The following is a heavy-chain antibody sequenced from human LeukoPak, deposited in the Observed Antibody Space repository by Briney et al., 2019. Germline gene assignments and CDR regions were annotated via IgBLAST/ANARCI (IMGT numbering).Heavy chain of an antibody. J-gene: IGHJ4*02. V-gene: IGHV1-69*06. CDR1: GGTFSSYA. Sequence: SVKVSCKASGGTFSSYAISWVRQAPGQGLEWMGGIIPIFGTANYAQKFQGRGTITADKSTSTAYMELSSLRSEDTAVYYCASTSGPGSYLVDYWGQGTLVTVSS. CDR2: IIPIFGTA. CDR3: ASTSGPGSYLVDY. D-gene: IGHD3-10*01.